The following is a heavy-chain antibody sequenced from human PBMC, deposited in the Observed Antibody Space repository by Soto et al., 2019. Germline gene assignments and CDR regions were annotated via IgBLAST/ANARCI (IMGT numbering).Heavy chain of an antibody. V-gene: IGHV1-46*01. CDR3: ARVYHYDSSGYYDY. J-gene: IGHJ4*02. D-gene: IGHD3-22*01. CDR1: GNSFTTYY. Sequence: ASVKVSCKASGNSFTTYYMHWVRQAPGQGLEWMGIINPSGGRTTYAQKFQGRVTMTRDTSTSTFHMELSSLTSEDTAVYYCARVYHYDSSGYYDYWGQGTLVTVSS. CDR2: INPSGGRT.